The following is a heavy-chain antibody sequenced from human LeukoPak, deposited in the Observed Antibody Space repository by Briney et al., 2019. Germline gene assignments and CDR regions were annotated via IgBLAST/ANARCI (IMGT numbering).Heavy chain of an antibody. D-gene: IGHD3-16*01. CDR2: ISSSGSTI. J-gene: IGHJ5*02. V-gene: IGHV3-48*03. CDR1: GFTFSSYE. CDR3: ASQSYARFDP. Sequence: PGGSLRLSCAASGFTFSSYEMNWVRQAPGKGLEWVSYISSSGSTIYYADSVKGRFTISRDNAKNSLYLQMNSLRAEDTAVYYCASQSYARFDPWGQGTLVTVSS.